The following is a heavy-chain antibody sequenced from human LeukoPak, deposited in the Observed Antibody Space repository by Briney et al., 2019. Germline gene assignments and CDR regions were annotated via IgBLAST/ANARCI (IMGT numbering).Heavy chain of an antibody. CDR3: ADYRKPQGLDY. V-gene: IGHV3-23*01. Sequence: GGSLRLSCAVSRFAFSTYAMTWVRQAPGQGLEYVSTISSNGADTYYADSVKGRFTIPRDNSKNTLYLQMTSLRVEDTAVYYCADYRKPQGLDYWGQGTLVTVSS. J-gene: IGHJ4*02. D-gene: IGHD1-14*01. CDR1: RFAFSTYA. CDR2: ISSNGADT.